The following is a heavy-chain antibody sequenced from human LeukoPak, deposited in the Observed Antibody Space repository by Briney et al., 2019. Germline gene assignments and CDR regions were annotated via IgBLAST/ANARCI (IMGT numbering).Heavy chain of an antibody. V-gene: IGHV4-59*01. CDR3: ARGVAGYGPYDY. D-gene: IGHD5-12*01. CDR2: MYYSGST. J-gene: IGHJ4*02. CDR1: GDSISTYY. Sequence: SETLSLTCTVSGDSISTYYWSWIRQPPGKGLEWIGYMYYSGSTNYNPSLKSRVTISLDTPKNQSSLRLNSVTAADTAVYYCARGVAGYGPYDYWGQGTLVTVSS.